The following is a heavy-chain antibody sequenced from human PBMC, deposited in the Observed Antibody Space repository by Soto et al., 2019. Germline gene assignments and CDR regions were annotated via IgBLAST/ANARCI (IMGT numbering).Heavy chain of an antibody. V-gene: IGHV3-23*01. D-gene: IGHD6-13*01. CDR3: AKAAPGLEFDC. Sequence: EVQLLESGGGLVQPGGSLRLSCAGSGFIFRNYAMSWVRQAPGKGLEWVSTISGTGGSTYYADSVKGRFTIFRDNSKSTLYLQMSSLRADDTAVYYCAKAAPGLEFDCWGQGTLVTVSS. CDR1: GFIFRNYA. CDR2: ISGTGGST. J-gene: IGHJ4*02.